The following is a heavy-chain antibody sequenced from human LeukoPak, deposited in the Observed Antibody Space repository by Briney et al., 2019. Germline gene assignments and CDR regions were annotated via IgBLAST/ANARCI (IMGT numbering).Heavy chain of an antibody. J-gene: IGHJ4*02. CDR2: VSGYNGNT. CDR1: GYTFTSYG. V-gene: IGHV1-18*01. CDR3: ARDIATVVHQD. D-gene: IGHD2-15*01. Sequence: ASVKVSCKTSGYTFTSYGVSWVRQAPGQGLEWMGWVSGYNGNTNYVQRFQGRVTITTDTSTTTAYMELRNLRSDDTAVYYCARDIATVVHQDWGQGTLVTVSS.